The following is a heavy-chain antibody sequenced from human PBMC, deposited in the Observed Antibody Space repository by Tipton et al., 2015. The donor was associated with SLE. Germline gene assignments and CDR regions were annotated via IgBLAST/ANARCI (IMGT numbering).Heavy chain of an antibody. D-gene: IGHD1-26*01. CDR3: ARAGSGWELGHYYYYMDV. J-gene: IGHJ6*03. V-gene: IGHV4-59*12. CDR2: IHYSGTT. CDR1: GGSISSYY. Sequence: TLSLTCTVSGGSISSYYWSWIWQPPGKGLEWIGYIHYSGTTNYNPSLKSRVTMSVDTSKNQFSLKLSSVTAADTAVYYCARAGSGWELGHYYYYMDVWGKGTTVTVSS.